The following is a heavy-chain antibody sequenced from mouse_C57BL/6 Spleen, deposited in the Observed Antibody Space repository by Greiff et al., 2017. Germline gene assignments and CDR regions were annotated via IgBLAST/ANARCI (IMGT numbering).Heavy chain of an antibody. D-gene: IGHD1-1*01. CDR2: IHPNSGST. CDR1: GYTFTSYW. CDR3: ARYCGSSRRGFAY. Sequence: QVQLQQPGAELVKPGASVKLSCKASGYTFTSYWMHWVKQRPGQGLEWIGMIHPNSGSTNYNEKFKSKATLTVDKSSSTAYMQLSSLTSEDSAVYYCARYCGSSRRGFAYWGTGTLVTVSA. V-gene: IGHV1-64*01. J-gene: IGHJ3*01.